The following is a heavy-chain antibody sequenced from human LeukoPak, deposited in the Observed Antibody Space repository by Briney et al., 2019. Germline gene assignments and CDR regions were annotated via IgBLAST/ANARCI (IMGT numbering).Heavy chain of an antibody. Sequence: GGSLRLSCAVSGFTFSSYRMSWVRQAPGKGLEWVSSISTSSTSKYYADSVKGRFTISRDNAKNSVYLQMNSLRAEDTAVYYCAREHDYVWGSYRHPYYFDYWGQGTLVTVSS. CDR3: AREHDYVWGSYRHPYYFDY. CDR2: ISTSSTSK. J-gene: IGHJ4*02. D-gene: IGHD3-16*02. V-gene: IGHV3-21*01. CDR1: GFTFSSYR.